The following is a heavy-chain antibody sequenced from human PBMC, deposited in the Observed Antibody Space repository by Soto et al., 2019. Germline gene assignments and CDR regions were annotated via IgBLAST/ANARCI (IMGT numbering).Heavy chain of an antibody. J-gene: IGHJ4*02. Sequence: QVQLVQSGAEVKKPGSSVKVSCKTSGDIFSGYSISWVRQAPGQGLEWMGGIIPIFGTTNYAQRFHGRVTITADKSTSTVYMELYSLKSEDTAGYYCARDLGSGYDPGDYGGQGTLVTVSS. V-gene: IGHV1-69*14. CDR2: IIPIFGTT. CDR3: ARDLGSGYDPGDY. D-gene: IGHD5-12*01. CDR1: GDIFSGYS.